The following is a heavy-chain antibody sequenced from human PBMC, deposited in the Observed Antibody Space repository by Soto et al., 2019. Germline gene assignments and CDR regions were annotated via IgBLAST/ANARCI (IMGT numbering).Heavy chain of an antibody. Sequence: GSLRLSCAASGFTFDDYGMSWVRQAPGKGLEWIGEINHSGSTNYNPSLKSRVTISVDTSKNQFSLKLSSVTAADTAVYYCWRGGRTAMVRRSDPWAQRTPVTVPS. CDR1: GFTFDDYG. V-gene: IGHV4-34*01. CDR3: WRGGRTAMVRRSDP. J-gene: IGHJ5*02. D-gene: IGHD5-18*01. CDR2: INHSGST.